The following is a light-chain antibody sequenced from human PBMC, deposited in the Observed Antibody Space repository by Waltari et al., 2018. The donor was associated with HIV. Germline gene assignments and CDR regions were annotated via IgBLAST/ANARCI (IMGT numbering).Light chain of an antibody. CDR3: SSFTSRGGYVV. V-gene: IGLV2-14*01. J-gene: IGLJ2*01. CDR1: ENDIGAYAF. CDR2: DVN. Sequence: QSALTQPASVSGSPGQSITIYCTGSENDIGAYAFVSWYQQHPGKAPKLVLFDVNERPSGISERFSGSKSGDTASLIISRVQSEDEAVYYCSSFTSRGGYVVFGGGTMLTVL.